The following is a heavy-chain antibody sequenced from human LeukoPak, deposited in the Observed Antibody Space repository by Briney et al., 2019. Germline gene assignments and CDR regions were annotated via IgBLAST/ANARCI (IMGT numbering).Heavy chain of an antibody. Sequence: SQTLSLTCTVSGGSISSGSYYWSWIRQAAGKGLEWIGRIYTSGSTNYNPSLKSRVTISVDTSKNQFSLKLSSVTATDTAVYYCARDQDYYYYYYMDVWGKGTTVTVSS. CDR3: ARDQDYYYYYYMDV. CDR2: IYTSGST. V-gene: IGHV4-61*02. J-gene: IGHJ6*03. CDR1: GGSISSGSYY.